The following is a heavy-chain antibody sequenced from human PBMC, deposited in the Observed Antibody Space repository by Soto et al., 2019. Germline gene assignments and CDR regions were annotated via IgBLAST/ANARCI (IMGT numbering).Heavy chain of an antibody. Sequence: PSETLSLTCTVSGGSISSGGYYWSWIRQHPGKGLEWIGYIYYSGSTYYNPSLKSRVTISVDTSKNQFSLKLSSVTAADTAVYYCARATTGTTVTTEDYFDYWGQGTLVTVSS. J-gene: IGHJ4*02. CDR2: IYYSGST. CDR1: GGSISSGGYY. D-gene: IGHD4-17*01. CDR3: ARATTGTTVTTEDYFDY. V-gene: IGHV4-31*03.